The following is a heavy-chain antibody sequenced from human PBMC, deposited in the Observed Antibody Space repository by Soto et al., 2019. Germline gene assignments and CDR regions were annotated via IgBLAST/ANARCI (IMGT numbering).Heavy chain of an antibody. D-gene: IGHD6-6*01. CDR3: ARAAGGLIEYSSSSGSRDAFDI. Sequence: ASVKVSCKASGYTFTGYYMHWVRQAPGQGLEGRGWINPNSGGTNYAQKFQGWVTMTRDTSISTAYMELSRLRSDDTAVYYCARAAGGLIEYSSSSGSRDAFDIWGQGTMVTVSS. V-gene: IGHV1-2*04. CDR2: INPNSGGT. CDR1: GYTFTGYY. J-gene: IGHJ3*02.